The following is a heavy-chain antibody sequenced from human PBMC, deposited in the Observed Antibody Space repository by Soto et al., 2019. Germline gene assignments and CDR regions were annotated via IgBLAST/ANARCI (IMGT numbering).Heavy chain of an antibody. CDR1: GFSLTTRGVG. D-gene: IGHD4-17*01. CDR2: IYWDDDT. CDR3: PHRTTTVTWWFVS. V-gene: IGHV2-5*02. J-gene: IGHJ5*01. Sequence: QITLKESGPTLVKPTQTLTLTCTFSGFSLTTRGVGVGWIRQPPGKPLEWLALIYWDDDTRSSPSLTSRLASTQHTSKTQVVLTMRNTAPADSSTYFCPHRTTTVTWWFVSRGEGSLVTVSS.